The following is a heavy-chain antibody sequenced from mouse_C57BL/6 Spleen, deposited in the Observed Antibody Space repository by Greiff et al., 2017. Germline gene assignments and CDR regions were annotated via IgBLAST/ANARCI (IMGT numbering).Heavy chain of an antibody. Sequence: EVKLVESGGGLVKPGGSLKLSCAASGFTFSDYGMHWVRQAPEKGLEWVAYISSGSSTIYYADTVKGRFTISRDNAKNTLFLQMTSLRSEDTAMYYCARIYPYYAMDYWGQGTSVTVSS. CDR1: GFTFSDYG. D-gene: IGHD2-1*01. CDR3: ARIYPYYAMDY. V-gene: IGHV5-17*01. J-gene: IGHJ4*01. CDR2: ISSGSSTI.